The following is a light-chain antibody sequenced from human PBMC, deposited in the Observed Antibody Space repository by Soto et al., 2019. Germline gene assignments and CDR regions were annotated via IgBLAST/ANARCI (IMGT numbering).Light chain of an antibody. Sequence: EIVMTQSPATLSVSPGERATLSCRASQSVSSNLAWYQQKRGQAPRLLIYGASTRATGITARFSGSGSGTEFNLTISSLQSEDFAVYDCQQYNNWPRTVGQGTKVEIK. V-gene: IGKV3-15*01. CDR1: QSVSSN. J-gene: IGKJ1*01. CDR2: GAS. CDR3: QQYNNWPRT.